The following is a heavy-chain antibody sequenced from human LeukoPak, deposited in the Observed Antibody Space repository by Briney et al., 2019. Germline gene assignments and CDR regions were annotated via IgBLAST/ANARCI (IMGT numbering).Heavy chain of an antibody. V-gene: IGHV4-4*07. CDR2: IYTSGST. D-gene: IGHD5-24*01. Sequence: SEALSLTCTVSGGSISSYYWSWIRQPAGKGLEWIGRIYTSGSTNYNPSLKSRVTMSVDTSKNQFSLKLSSVTAADTAVYYCARGGDGYTNYYYYYMDVWGKGTTVTVSS. CDR1: GGSISSYY. J-gene: IGHJ6*03. CDR3: ARGGDGYTNYYYYYMDV.